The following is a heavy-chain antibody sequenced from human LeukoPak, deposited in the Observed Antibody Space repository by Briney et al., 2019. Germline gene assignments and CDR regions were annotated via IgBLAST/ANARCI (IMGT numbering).Heavy chain of an antibody. CDR2: IYYSGST. CDR1: GGSISSSSYY. J-gene: IGHJ4*02. V-gene: IGHV4-39*07. Sequence: PSETLSLTCTVSGGSISSSSYYWGWIRQPPGKGLEWIGSIYYSGSTYYNPSLKSRVTISVDTSKNQFSLKLSSVTAADTAVYYCARVLRYFDWLRQGGFDYWGQGTLVTVSS. CDR3: ARVLRYFDWLRQGGFDY. D-gene: IGHD3-9*01.